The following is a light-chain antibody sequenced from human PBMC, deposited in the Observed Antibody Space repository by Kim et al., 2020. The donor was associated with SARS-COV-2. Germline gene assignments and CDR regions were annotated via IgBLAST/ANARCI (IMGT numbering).Light chain of an antibody. CDR3: QQRGSWPPALT. V-gene: IGKV3-11*01. Sequence: PEESATPSCLASHNVDISLAWYQQTPGQPPRLLSYDAAVRAAGIPDRFSGSGSGTDFTLTIGSLAPEDFAVYYCQQRGSWPPALTFGGGTKVDIK. CDR1: HNVDIS. CDR2: DAA. J-gene: IGKJ4*01.